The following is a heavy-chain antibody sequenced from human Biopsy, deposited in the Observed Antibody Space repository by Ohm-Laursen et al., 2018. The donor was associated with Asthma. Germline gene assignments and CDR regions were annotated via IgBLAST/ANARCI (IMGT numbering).Heavy chain of an antibody. D-gene: IGHD1-26*01. Sequence: SLRLSCAAPGFTFSSYAMNWVRQAPGKGLEWVSSISGNGDNTHYSDSVQGRFIISRDNSKNTLYLQMNSLRVEDTAIYFCAKDKVGAANSYQYGMDVWGQGTTVTVSS. CDR2: ISGNGDNT. J-gene: IGHJ6*02. V-gene: IGHV3-23*01. CDR1: GFTFSSYA. CDR3: AKDKVGAANSYQYGMDV.